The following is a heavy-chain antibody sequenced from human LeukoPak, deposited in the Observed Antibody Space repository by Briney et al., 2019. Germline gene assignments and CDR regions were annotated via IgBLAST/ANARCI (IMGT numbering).Heavy chain of an antibody. D-gene: IGHD3-9*01. CDR2: ISGSGDNT. J-gene: IGHJ4*02. CDR3: AKRALSYDVLTGYYNPVHFDY. V-gene: IGHV3-23*01. CDR1: RFTFSNYA. Sequence: QAGGSLRLSCAASRFTFSNYAMDWVRQAPEKGLEWVSTISGSGDNTYYADSVKGRFTISRDSSKNTLYLQMNSLRAEDTAVYYCAKRALSYDVLTGYYNPVHFDYWGLGTLVTVSS.